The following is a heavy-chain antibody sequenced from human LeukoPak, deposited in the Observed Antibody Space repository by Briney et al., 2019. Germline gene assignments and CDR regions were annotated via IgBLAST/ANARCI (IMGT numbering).Heavy chain of an antibody. CDR1: GYSFNDYF. V-gene: IGHV1-2*02. CDR2: MNHNTADT. D-gene: IGHD3-9*01. Sequence: ASVKVSCKASGYSFNDYFLHWVRQAPGQGLEWRGGMNHNTADTNYAQKFLGRVSMTRDTSITTAYMDLSRLRSDDTDVYYCARDRYPYDILTGFYLGRAFDLWGQGTKVTVSS. J-gene: IGHJ3*01. CDR3: ARDRYPYDILTGFYLGRAFDL.